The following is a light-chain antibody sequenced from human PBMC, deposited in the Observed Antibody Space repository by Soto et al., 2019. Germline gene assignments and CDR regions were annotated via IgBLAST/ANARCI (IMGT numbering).Light chain of an antibody. Sequence: IVLTQSPGTLSFSPGERTTLSLRASQSISRYLAWYQQKPGQGPRLLIYGASSRATGTPDRFSGSGSGTDFTLTINRLEPEDFALYYCQQYGSSPPTFGQGTKVDIK. V-gene: IGKV3-20*01. CDR3: QQYGSSPPT. CDR2: GAS. J-gene: IGKJ1*01. CDR1: QSISRY.